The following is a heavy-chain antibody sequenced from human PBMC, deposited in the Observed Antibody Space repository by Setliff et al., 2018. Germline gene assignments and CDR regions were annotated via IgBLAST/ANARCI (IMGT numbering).Heavy chain of an antibody. J-gene: IGHJ3*02. Sequence: SETLSLTCAVYGGPFSSYYWSWIRQPPGKGLEWIGEINHSGSTNYNPSLKSRVTISVDTSKNQFSLKLSSVTAADTAVYYCARGGPQTYYYDSSGHYLGLAAFDIWGQGTMVTVSS. CDR2: INHSGST. CDR3: ARGGPQTYYYDSSGHYLGLAAFDI. V-gene: IGHV4-34*01. D-gene: IGHD3-22*01. CDR1: GGPFSSYY.